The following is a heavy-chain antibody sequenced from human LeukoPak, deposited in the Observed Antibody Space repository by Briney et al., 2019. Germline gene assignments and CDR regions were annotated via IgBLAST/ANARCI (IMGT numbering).Heavy chain of an antibody. CDR1: GASISRSDYF. D-gene: IGHD4-17*01. Sequence: ETLSLTCTVSGASISRSDYFWGWIRQPPGKGPEWIGSIYYSGGTYYSPSLKGRVTISVDTSKNQFSLKLNSVTAADTAVYYCARSSEYGDPFNYWGQGTLVTVSS. J-gene: IGHJ4*02. CDR2: IYYSGGT. CDR3: ARSSEYGDPFNY. V-gene: IGHV4-39*01.